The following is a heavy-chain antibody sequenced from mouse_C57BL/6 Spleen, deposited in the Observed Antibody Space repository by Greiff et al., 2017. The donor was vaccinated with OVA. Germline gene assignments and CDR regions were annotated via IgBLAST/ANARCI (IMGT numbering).Heavy chain of an antibody. Sequence: EVQLVESGGGLVKPGGSLKLSCAASGFTFSDYGMHWVRQAPEKGLEWVAYISSGSSTIYYADTVKGRFTISRDDAKNTLFLQMTSLRSEDTAMYYCARGGYEWYFDVWGTGTTVTVSS. CDR1: GFTFSDYG. J-gene: IGHJ1*03. D-gene: IGHD2-10*02. CDR3: ARGGYEWYFDV. V-gene: IGHV5-17*01. CDR2: ISSGSSTI.